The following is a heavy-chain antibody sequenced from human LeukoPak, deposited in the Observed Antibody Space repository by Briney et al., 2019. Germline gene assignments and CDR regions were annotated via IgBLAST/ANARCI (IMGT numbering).Heavy chain of an antibody. D-gene: IGHD6-6*01. CDR1: GFTFSSYW. Sequence: PGGSLRLSCAASGFTFSSYWMSWVRQAPGKGLEWVANIKQDGSEKYYVDSVKGRFTISRDNAKNSLYLQMNSLRAEDTAVYYCARDPYSSSSPLDYWGQGTLVTVSP. CDR2: IKQDGSEK. J-gene: IGHJ4*02. V-gene: IGHV3-7*01. CDR3: ARDPYSSSSPLDY.